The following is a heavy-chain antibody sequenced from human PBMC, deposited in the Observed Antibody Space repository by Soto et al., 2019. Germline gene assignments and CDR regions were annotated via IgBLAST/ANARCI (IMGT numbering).Heavy chain of an antibody. CDR3: ARDSGYSSGWYQGVFDY. CDR2: IYSGGST. Sequence: GGSLRLSCAASGFTVSSNYMTWVRQAPGKGLEWVSVIYSGGSTYYADSVKGRFTISRDNSKNTLWLQMNSLRAEDTAVYYCARDSGYSSGWYQGVFDYWGQGTLVTVSS. D-gene: IGHD6-19*01. CDR1: GFTVSSNY. J-gene: IGHJ4*02. V-gene: IGHV3-53*01.